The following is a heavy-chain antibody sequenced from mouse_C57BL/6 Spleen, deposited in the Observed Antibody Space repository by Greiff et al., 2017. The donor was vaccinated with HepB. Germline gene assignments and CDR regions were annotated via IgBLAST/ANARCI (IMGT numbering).Heavy chain of an antibody. J-gene: IGHJ2*01. V-gene: IGHV5-17*01. D-gene: IGHD1-1*01. CDR2: ISSGSSTI. Sequence: DVMLVESGGGLVKPGGSLKLSCAASGFTFSDYGMHWVRQAPEKGLEWVAYISSGSSTIYYADTVKGRFTISRDNAKNTLFLQMTSLRSEDTAMYYCARQLPTVGLDYWGQGTTLTVSS. CDR3: ARQLPTVGLDY. CDR1: GFTFSDYG.